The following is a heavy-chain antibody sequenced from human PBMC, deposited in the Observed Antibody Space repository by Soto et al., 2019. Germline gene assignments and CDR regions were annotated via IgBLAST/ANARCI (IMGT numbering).Heavy chain of an antibody. V-gene: IGHV3-33*01. CDR2: IWYDGSNK. CDR3: ARASEDSSSSGDYYYMDV. D-gene: IGHD6-13*01. CDR1: GFTFSSYG. Sequence: QVQLVESGGGVVQPGRSLRLSCAASGFTFSSYGMHWVRQAPGKGLEWVAVIWYDGSNKYYADSVKGRFTISRDNSKNTLYLQMNSLRAEDTAVYYCARASEDSSSSGDYYYMDVWGKGTTVTVSS. J-gene: IGHJ6*03.